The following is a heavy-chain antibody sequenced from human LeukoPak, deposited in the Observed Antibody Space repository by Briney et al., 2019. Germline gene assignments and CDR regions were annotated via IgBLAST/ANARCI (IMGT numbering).Heavy chain of an antibody. V-gene: IGHV4-34*01. Sequence: SETLSLTCAVYGGSFSGYYWSWIRQPPGKGLEWIGEINHSGSTNYNPSLKSRVTISVDTSKNQFSLKLSSVTAADTAVYYCARGRAVAGPKWAYGMDVWGQGTKVTVSS. CDR2: INHSGST. CDR1: GGSFSGYY. CDR3: ARGRAVAGPKWAYGMDV. D-gene: IGHD6-19*01. J-gene: IGHJ6*01.